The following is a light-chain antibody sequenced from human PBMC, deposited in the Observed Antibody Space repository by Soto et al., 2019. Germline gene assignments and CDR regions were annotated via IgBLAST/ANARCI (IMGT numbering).Light chain of an antibody. CDR3: QEAGTFARS. Sequence: LSAYVDDIFLSTCRATKSYXSWLDWYQKKLGKAPHILXYDVSALTTGVPSRLSGSGFGTDFTLTISSLQPEYFASYYYQEAGTFARSFGQGTRLEIK. J-gene: IGKJ5*01. V-gene: IGKV1-5*01. CDR1: KSYXSW. CDR2: DVS.